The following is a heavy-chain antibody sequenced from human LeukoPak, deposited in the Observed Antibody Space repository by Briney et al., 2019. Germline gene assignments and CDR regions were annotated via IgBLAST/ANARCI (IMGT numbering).Heavy chain of an antibody. V-gene: IGHV4-59*13. CDR3: ARDRWRHDY. J-gene: IGHJ4*02. CDR1: GASMNDYY. Sequence: SETLSLTCTVSGASMNDYYWTWIRQPPGKGLEWIGNIFRRGSTNYNPSLKSRVTISVDTSKNQFSLKLSSVTAADTAVYYCARDRWRHDYWGQGTLVTVSS. CDR2: IFRRGST. D-gene: IGHD5-24*01.